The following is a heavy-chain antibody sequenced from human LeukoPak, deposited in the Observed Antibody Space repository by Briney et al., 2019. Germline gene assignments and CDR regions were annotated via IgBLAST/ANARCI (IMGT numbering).Heavy chain of an antibody. CDR1: GGSISSYY. J-gene: IGHJ4*02. CDR2: IYTSGGT. Sequence: SETLSLTCTVSGGSISSYYWSWIRQPAGKGLEWIGRIYTSGGTNYNPSLKSRVTMSVDTSKNQFSLKLSSVTAADTAVYYCGRISSNSSGYWGYLDYWGQGTLVTVSS. CDR3: GRISSNSSGYWGYLDY. V-gene: IGHV4-4*07. D-gene: IGHD3-22*01.